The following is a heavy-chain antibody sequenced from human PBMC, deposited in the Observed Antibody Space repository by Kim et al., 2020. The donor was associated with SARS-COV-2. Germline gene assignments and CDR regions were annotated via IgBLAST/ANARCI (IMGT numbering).Heavy chain of an antibody. CDR3: ARDILSGTSVTTLEV. J-gene: IGHJ4*02. CDR2: SSGNKGKT. Sequence: ASVKVSCKASGYIFPDYGITWVRQAPGQGLEWMGWSSGNKGKTVYAQNLQDRVTLTTDTSTSTAYMELRSLRSDDTAMYYCARDILSGTSVTTLEVWGQGTLVIVSS. D-gene: IGHD4-17*01. CDR1: GYIFPDYG. V-gene: IGHV1-18*01.